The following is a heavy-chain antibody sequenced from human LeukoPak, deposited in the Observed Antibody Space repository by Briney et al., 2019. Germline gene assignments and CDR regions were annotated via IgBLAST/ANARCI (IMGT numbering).Heavy chain of an antibody. Sequence: PSETLSLTCIVSGGSINIYYWSWIRQPPGKRLEWMGYIYYSGTTNYNPSLKSRVTISVDTSKNQFSLKLSSVTAADTAVYYCARTYYYDSSGYYGEIDYWGQGTLVTVSS. V-gene: IGHV4-59*01. J-gene: IGHJ4*02. CDR3: ARTYYYDSSGYYGEIDY. CDR1: GGSINIYY. CDR2: IYYSGTT. D-gene: IGHD3-22*01.